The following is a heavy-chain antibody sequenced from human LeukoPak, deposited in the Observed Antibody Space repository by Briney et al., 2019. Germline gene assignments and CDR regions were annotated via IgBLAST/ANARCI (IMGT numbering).Heavy chain of an antibody. D-gene: IGHD3-22*01. CDR2: INAGNGNT. CDR3: ARAGAYYYDSSGYYFDY. V-gene: IGHV1-3*01. J-gene: IGHJ4*02. CDR1: GYTFTSYA. Sequence: ASVKVSCKASGYTFTSYAMHWVRQAPGQRLEWMGWINAGNGNTKYSQKFQGRVTITTDESTSTAYMELSSLRSEDTAVYYCARAGAYYYDSSGYYFDYWGQGTLVTVSS.